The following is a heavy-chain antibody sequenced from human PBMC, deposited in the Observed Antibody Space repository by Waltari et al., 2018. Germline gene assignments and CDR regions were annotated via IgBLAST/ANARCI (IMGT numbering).Heavy chain of an antibody. Sequence: QLQLQQRGAGLLKPSETLSLTCSLHGGSLSGYFWNWIRQPPGKGLEWIGQINTGGYTTYTPSLKSRVTMSVDKSKNGFSLNLTSVTAADTAVYYCAQGSSWYDPWGQGTLVIVSS. V-gene: IGHV4-34*02. J-gene: IGHJ5*02. CDR2: INTGGYT. CDR3: AQGSSWYDP. CDR1: GGSLSGYF.